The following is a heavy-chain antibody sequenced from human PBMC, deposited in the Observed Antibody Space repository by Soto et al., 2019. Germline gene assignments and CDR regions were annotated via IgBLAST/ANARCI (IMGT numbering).Heavy chain of an antibody. CDR3: AREQDSSLVNFDC. D-gene: IGHD6-13*01. CDR1: GFTFSDHY. V-gene: IGHV3-72*01. J-gene: IGHJ4*02. CDR2: TRNKANSYIT. Sequence: EVQLVESGGGLVQPGGSLRLSCAASGFTFSDHYMDWVRQTPRKGLEWVGRTRNKANSYITEYAASVKGRFTISRDDSKNSVYLQLNSLKTEDTAVYYCAREQDSSLVNFDCWGQGTLVTVSS.